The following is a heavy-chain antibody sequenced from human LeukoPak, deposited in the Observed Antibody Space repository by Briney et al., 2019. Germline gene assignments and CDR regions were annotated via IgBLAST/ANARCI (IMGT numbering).Heavy chain of an antibody. CDR3: AREAIRTMVDGMDV. D-gene: IGHD4/OR15-4a*01. CDR2: TYYRSKWYN. Sequence: SQTLSLTCAISGDSVSSNSAAWNWIRRSPSRGLEWLGRTYYRSKWYNDYAVSVKSRITINPDTSKNQFSLQLNSVTPEDTAMYFCAREAIRTMVDGMDVWGQGTTVTVSS. V-gene: IGHV6-1*01. J-gene: IGHJ6*02. CDR1: GDSVSSNSAA.